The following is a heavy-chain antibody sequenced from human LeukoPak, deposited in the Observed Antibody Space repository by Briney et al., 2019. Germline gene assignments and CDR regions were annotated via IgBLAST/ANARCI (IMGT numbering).Heavy chain of an antibody. Sequence: PSETLPLTCTVSGGSISSGDYYWSWIRQPPGKGLEWIGYIYYSGSTYYNPSLKSRVTISVDTSKNQFSLKLSSVTAADTAVYYCARARITIFGVVPYGMDVWGQGTTVTVSS. CDR3: ARARITIFGVVPYGMDV. V-gene: IGHV4-30-4*01. J-gene: IGHJ6*02. CDR2: IYYSGST. CDR1: GGSISSGDYY. D-gene: IGHD3-3*01.